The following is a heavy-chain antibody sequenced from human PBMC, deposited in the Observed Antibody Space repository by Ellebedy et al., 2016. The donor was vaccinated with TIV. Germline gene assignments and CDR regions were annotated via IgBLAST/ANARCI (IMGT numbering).Heavy chain of an antibody. CDR1: GGTFSSYA. CDR3: ASGPGITIFFDY. J-gene: IGHJ4*02. D-gene: IGHD3-3*01. V-gene: IGHV1-69*13. CDR2: IIPIFGTA. Sequence: SVKVSXXASGGTFSSYAISWVQQAPRQGLEWMGGIIPIFGTANYAQKFQDRVTITADESTSTAYMELSSLRSEDTAVYYCASGPGITIFFDYWGQGTLVTVSS.